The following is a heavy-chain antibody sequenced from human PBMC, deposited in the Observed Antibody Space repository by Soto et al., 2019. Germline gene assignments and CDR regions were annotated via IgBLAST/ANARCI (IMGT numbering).Heavy chain of an antibody. J-gene: IGHJ6*02. CDR3: ARDMGGSGSSKKGNYYYYGMDV. CDR2: IYSGGST. D-gene: IGHD3-10*01. Sequence: GGSLRLSCAASGFTVSSNYMSWVRQAPGKGLEWVSVIYSGGSTYYADSVKGRFTISRDNSKNTLYLQMNSLRAEDTAVYYCARDMGGSGSSKKGNYYYYGMDVWGQGTTVTVSS. CDR1: GFTVSSNY. V-gene: IGHV3-53*01.